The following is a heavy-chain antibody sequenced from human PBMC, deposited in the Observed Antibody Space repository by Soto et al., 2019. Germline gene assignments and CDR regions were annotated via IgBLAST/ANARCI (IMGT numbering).Heavy chain of an antibody. CDR1: GFTFSSYG. Sequence: QVQLVESGGGVVQPGRSLRLSCAASGFTFSSYGMHWVRQAPGKGLEWVAVISYDGSNKYYADSVKGRFTISRDNSKNARYLQMNILRDEDTAVYYCAQGAGGDSGYYFLFDYWGQVTLVTVSS. D-gene: IGHD5-12*01. V-gene: IGHV3-30*18. J-gene: IGHJ4*02. CDR2: ISYDGSNK. CDR3: AQGAGGDSGYYFLFDY.